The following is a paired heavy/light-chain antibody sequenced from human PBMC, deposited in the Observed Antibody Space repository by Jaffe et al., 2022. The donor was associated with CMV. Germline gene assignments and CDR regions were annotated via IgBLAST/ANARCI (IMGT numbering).Light chain of an antibody. V-gene: IGKV1-9*01. J-gene: IGKJ4*01. CDR1: QDIGSY. CDR3: QQLNSYPLLT. Sequence: DIQLTQSPSFLSASVEDRVTITCRASQDIGSYLAWYQHKPGKAPKLLIYAASTLQSGVPSRFSGSGSGTEFTLTISSLQPDDFATYYCQQLNSYPLLTFGGGTKVEIK. CDR2: AAS.
Heavy chain of an antibody. CDR2: IWYDGSEK. J-gene: IGHJ5*02. Sequence: QVQLVESGGGVVQPGRSLRLSCAASGFTFSGYGMHWVRQAPGKGLEWVAVIWYDGSEKYYADSVKGRFTISRDNSRNTLYLQMNSLRVEDTAVYYCASNDCSGGSCYPKRLDPWGQGTLVTVSS. V-gene: IGHV3-33*01. CDR3: ASNDCSGGSCYPKRLDP. CDR1: GFTFSGYG. D-gene: IGHD2-15*01.